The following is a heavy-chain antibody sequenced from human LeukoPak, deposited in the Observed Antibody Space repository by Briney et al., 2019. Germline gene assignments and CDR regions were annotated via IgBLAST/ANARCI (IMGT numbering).Heavy chain of an antibody. Sequence: SETLSLTCAVYGGSFSGYYWSWIRQPPGKGLEWIGEINHSGSTNYNPSPKSRVTISVDTSKNQFSLKLSSVTAADTAAYYCARGRGPAASYYYYGMDAWGQGTTVTVSS. CDR3: ARGRGPAASYYYYGMDA. J-gene: IGHJ6*02. V-gene: IGHV4-34*01. CDR2: INHSGST. CDR1: GGSFSGYY. D-gene: IGHD2-2*01.